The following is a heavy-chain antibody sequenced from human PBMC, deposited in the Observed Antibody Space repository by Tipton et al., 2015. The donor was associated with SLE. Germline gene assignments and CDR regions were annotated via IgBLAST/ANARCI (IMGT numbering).Heavy chain of an antibody. D-gene: IGHD3-22*01. CDR2: IYYGGST. V-gene: IGHV4-31*03. CDR3: ARRKDYYDSSGTNWFDP. CDR1: GGSISSGSYY. J-gene: IGHJ5*02. Sequence: TLSLTCTVSGGSISSGSYYWSWIRQHPGKGLEWIGYIYYGGSTYYNPSLKSRVTISVDTSKNQFSLKLSSVTAADTAVYYCARRKDYYDSSGTNWFDPWGQGTLVTVSS.